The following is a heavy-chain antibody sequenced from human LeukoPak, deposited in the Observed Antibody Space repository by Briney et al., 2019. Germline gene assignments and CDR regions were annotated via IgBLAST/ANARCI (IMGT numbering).Heavy chain of an antibody. CDR2: ISSSSSYI. J-gene: IGHJ1*01. CDR3: ARVSVQGYYGSGSFDFQH. D-gene: IGHD3-10*01. V-gene: IGHV3-21*01. Sequence: GGSLRLSCAASGFTFSSYSMNWVRQAPGKGLEWVSSISSSSSYIYYADSVKDRFTISRDNAKNSLYLQMNSLRAEDTAVYYCARVSVQGYYGSGSFDFQHWGQGTLVTVSS. CDR1: GFTFSSYS.